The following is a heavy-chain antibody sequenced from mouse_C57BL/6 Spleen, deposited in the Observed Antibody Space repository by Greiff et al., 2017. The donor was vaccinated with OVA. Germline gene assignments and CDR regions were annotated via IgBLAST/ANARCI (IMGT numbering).Heavy chain of an antibody. Sequence: QVQLQQSGPGLVQPSQSLSITCTVSGFSLTSYGVHWVRQSPGKGLEWLGVIWSGGSTDYNAAFISRLSISKDNSKSQVSFKMNSLQADDTAIYYCASSTMVKGFAYWGQGTLVTVSA. D-gene: IGHD2-2*01. J-gene: IGHJ3*01. CDR1: GFSLTSYG. V-gene: IGHV2-2*01. CDR3: ASSTMVKGFAY. CDR2: IWSGGST.